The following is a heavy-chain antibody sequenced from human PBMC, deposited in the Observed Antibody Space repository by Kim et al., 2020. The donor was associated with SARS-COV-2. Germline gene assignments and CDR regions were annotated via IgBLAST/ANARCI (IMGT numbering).Heavy chain of an antibody. J-gene: IGHJ4*02. D-gene: IGHD6-19*01. V-gene: IGHV5-10-1*01. Sequence: GESLKISCKGSGYSFTSYWISWVRQMPGKGLEWMGRIDPSDSYTNYSPSFQGHVTISADKSISTAYLQWSSLKASDTAMYYCACTGIAVAGTDYWGQGTLVTVSS. CDR1: GYSFTSYW. CDR3: ACTGIAVAGTDY. CDR2: IDPSDSYT.